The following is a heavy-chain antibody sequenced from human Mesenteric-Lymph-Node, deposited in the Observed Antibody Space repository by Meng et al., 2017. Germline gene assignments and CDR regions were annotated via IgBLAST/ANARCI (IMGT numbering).Heavy chain of an antibody. D-gene: IGHD1-7*01. CDR3: AREDGNYGGYFDL. CDR1: GGSISSGGHY. J-gene: IGHJ2*01. CDR2: VYDSGNT. V-gene: IGHV4-31*03. Sequence: QVQLQESGPGPVKPSQSLSLTCTVSGGSISSGGHYWSWIRQHPGKGLEWIGYVYDSGNTYYNPSLESRVNISIDTSKNQFSLKLSSVTAADTAVYYCAREDGNYGGYFDLWGRGTLVTVSS.